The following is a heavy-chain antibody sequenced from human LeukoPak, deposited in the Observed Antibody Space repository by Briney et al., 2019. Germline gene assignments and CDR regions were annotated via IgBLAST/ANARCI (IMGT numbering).Heavy chain of an antibody. CDR2: IIPILGIA. V-gene: IGHV1-69*04. J-gene: IGHJ3*02. Sequence: SVKVSCKASGYTFTSYGISWVRQAPGQGLEWMGRIIPILGIANYAQKFQGRVTITADKSTSTAYMELSSLRSEDTAVYYCARAPMVGVGWGAFDIWGQGTMVTVSS. CDR1: GYTFTSYG. CDR3: ARAPMVGVGWGAFDI. D-gene: IGHD1-26*01.